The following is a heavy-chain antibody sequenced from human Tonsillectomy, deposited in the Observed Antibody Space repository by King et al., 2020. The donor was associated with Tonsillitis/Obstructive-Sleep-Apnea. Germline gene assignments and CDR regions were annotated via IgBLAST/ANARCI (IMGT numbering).Heavy chain of an antibody. CDR2: INTNTGNP. Sequence: VQLVESGSELKKPGASVKISCKASGYTFTNYAMIWVRQAPGQGLEWMGWINTNTGNPTYAQDFTGRFAFSFDTSVRTAYLQIRSLKAEDTAVYYCARKFNSGFWGPDYWGQGTLVTVSS. CDR3: ARKFNSGFWGPDY. D-gene: IGHD6-19*01. J-gene: IGHJ4*02. CDR1: GYTFTNYA. V-gene: IGHV7-4-1*02.